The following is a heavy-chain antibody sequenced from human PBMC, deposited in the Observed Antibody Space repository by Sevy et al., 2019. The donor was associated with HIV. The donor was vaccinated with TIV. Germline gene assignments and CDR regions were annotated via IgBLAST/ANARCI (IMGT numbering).Heavy chain of an antibody. D-gene: IGHD3-3*01. CDR3: ARVSYYDFWSGYYTVDP. J-gene: IGHJ5*02. V-gene: IGHV4-34*01. CDR2: INHSGST. CDR1: GGSFSGYY. Sequence: SETLSLTCAVYGGSFSGYYWSWIRQPPGKGLEWIGEINHSGSTNYNPSLKSRVPISVDTSKNQFSMKLSPVTAADTAVYYGARVSYYDFWSGYYTVDPWGQGTLVTVSS.